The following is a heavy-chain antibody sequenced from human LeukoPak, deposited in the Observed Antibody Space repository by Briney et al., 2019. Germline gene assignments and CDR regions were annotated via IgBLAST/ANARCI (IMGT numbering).Heavy chain of an antibody. J-gene: IGHJ4*02. CDR2: IYYSGST. V-gene: IGHV4-39*01. CDR3: ARHMTGGARGTFVY. Sequence: SETLSLTCTVSVGSISSSSYYWGCVRQPPGEGLGCHVSIYYSGSTYDNPSRTIRLTLSVDTSKHQFSMKLTSVTAAGTAVYFCARHMTGGARGTFVYWGQGTQVTASS. CDR1: VGSISSSSYY. D-gene: IGHD3-10*01.